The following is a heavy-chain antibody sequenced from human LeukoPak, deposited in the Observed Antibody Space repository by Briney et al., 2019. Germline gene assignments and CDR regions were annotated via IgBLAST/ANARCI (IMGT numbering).Heavy chain of an antibody. CDR1: GYTFTGHF. V-gene: IGHV1-2*02. D-gene: IGHD3-22*01. CDR3: ARDYYDSSGQGTFDI. J-gene: IGHJ3*02. CDR2: INPNNGGT. Sequence: ASVKVSCKASGYTFTGHFMHWVRQAPGQGLEWMGWINPNNGGTNFAQKFQGRVTLTRDTSISTMYMELSRLRSDDTAVYYCARDYYDSSGQGTFDIWGQGTMVTVS.